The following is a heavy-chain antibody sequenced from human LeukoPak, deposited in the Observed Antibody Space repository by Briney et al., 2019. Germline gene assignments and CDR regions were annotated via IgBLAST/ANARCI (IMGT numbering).Heavy chain of an antibody. D-gene: IGHD4-17*01. V-gene: IGHV4-59*01. CDR3: ARGGKTTPYYFDY. CDR1: GGSISSYY. J-gene: IGHJ4*02. Sequence: SETLSLTCTASGGSISSYYRSWIRQPPGKGLEWIWYIYYSGSTNYNPSLKSRVTISVDTSKNQFSLKLSSVTAADTAVYYCARGGKTTPYYFDYWGQGTLVTVSS. CDR2: IYYSGST.